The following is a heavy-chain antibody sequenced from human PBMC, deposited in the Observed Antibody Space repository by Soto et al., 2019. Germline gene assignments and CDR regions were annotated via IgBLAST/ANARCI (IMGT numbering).Heavy chain of an antibody. Sequence: ESGPTLGTPTQTVTLTCSFSGFSLSTDGMCVNWIRQSPGKALEGVALIDSNDDKVYSISLKTRLTISKDTSKNQVVLTMTNMDPEDSGTYYCARSTTVTSRRNWFDPWGQGTLVTVSS. CDR3: ARSTTVTSRRNWFDP. CDR2: IDSNDDK. V-gene: IGHV2-70*12. CDR1: GFSLSTDGMC. D-gene: IGHD4-17*01. J-gene: IGHJ5*02.